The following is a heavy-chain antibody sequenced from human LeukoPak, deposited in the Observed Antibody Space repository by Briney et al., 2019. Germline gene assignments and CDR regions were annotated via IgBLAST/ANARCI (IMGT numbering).Heavy chain of an antibody. CDR1: GGSISSYY. Sequence: SETLPLTCTVSGGSISSYYWSWIRQPPGKGLEWIGYIYYSGSTKYNPSLKSRVTISLDTSKNQFSLKLSSVTAADTAVYYCASSYDTSGYYFTWDSWGQGTLVTVSS. D-gene: IGHD3-22*01. CDR3: ASSYDTSGYYFTWDS. CDR2: IYYSGST. J-gene: IGHJ4*02. V-gene: IGHV4-59*08.